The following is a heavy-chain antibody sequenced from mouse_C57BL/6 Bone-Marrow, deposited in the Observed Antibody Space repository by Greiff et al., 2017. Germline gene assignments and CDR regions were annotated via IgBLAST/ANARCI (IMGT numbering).Heavy chain of an antibody. Sequence: EVKLMESGPGLVKPSQSLSLTCSVTGYSITSGYYWNWIRQFPGNKLEWMGYISYDGSNNYNPSLKNRISITRDTSKNQFFLKLNSVTTEDTATYYCARGGDSNYGGLYFDVWGTGTTVTVSS. D-gene: IGHD2-5*01. CDR2: ISYDGSN. CDR3: ARGGDSNYGGLYFDV. V-gene: IGHV3-6*01. CDR1: GYSITSGYY. J-gene: IGHJ1*03.